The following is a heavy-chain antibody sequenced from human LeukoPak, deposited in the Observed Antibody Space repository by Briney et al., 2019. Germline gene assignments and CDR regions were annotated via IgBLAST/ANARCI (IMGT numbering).Heavy chain of an antibody. D-gene: IGHD3-9*01. CDR3: ARDYDILTGYYSFDY. Sequence: SVKVSCKASGGTFSSYAISWVRQAPGQGLEWMGGIIPIFGTANYAQKFQGRVTITADKSTSTAYMELSSLRSEDTAVYYCARDYDILTGYYSFDYWGQGTLVTVSS. J-gene: IGHJ4*02. V-gene: IGHV1-69*06. CDR1: GGTFSSYA. CDR2: IIPIFGTA.